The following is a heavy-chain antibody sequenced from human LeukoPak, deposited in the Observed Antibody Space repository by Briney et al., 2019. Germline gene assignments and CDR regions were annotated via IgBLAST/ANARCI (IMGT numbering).Heavy chain of an antibody. CDR2: ISYDGSNK. J-gene: IGHJ6*02. D-gene: IGHD1-26*01. CDR3: ARETELLDYYGMDV. Sequence: GGSLRLSCAASGFTFNSYAMHWVRQAQGKGLEWVAVISYDGSNKYDADSVKGRFTISRDNSKNTLYLQMNSLRAEDTAVYYCARETELLDYYGMDVWGQGTTVTVSS. CDR1: GFTFNSYA. V-gene: IGHV3-30*04.